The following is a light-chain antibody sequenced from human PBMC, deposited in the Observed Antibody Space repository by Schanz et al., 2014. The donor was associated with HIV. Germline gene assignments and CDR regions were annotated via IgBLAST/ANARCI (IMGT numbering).Light chain of an antibody. CDR2: ATY. J-gene: IGLJ3*02. CDR3: QSYDNTLSGSV. CDR1: SSNIGINT. V-gene: IGLV1-44*01. Sequence: QSVLTQPPSVSGTPGQRVTILCSGSSSNIGINTVNWYQHLPGTGPKLLIYATYNRPSGVPDRFSGTKSGTSASLAITGLQAEDEADYYCQSYDNTLSGSVFGGGTKLTVL.